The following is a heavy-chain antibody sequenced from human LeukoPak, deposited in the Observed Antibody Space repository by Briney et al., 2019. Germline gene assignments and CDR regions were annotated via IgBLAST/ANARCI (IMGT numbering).Heavy chain of an antibody. Sequence: PSETLSLTCAVYGGSFSGYYWSWIRQPPGKGLEWIGEINHSGSTNYNPSLKSRVTISVDTSKNQFSLKLSSVTAADTAVYYCARASGGCYYYGMDVWGQGTTVTVSS. D-gene: IGHD6-25*01. CDR1: GGSFSGYY. CDR2: INHSGST. V-gene: IGHV4-34*01. J-gene: IGHJ6*02. CDR3: ARASGGCYYYGMDV.